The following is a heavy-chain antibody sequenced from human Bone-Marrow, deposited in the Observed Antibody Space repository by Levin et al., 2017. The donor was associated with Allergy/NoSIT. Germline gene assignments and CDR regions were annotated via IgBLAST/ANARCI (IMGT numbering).Heavy chain of an antibody. Sequence: PGGSLRLSCAASGFTFSSYWMHWVRQAPGKGLVWVSRITSDGSTTYADSVKGRFSISRDNAENTLYLQMNSLRAEDTAVYYCVRDQRYKGDYWGQGTLVTVSS. CDR1: GFTFSSYW. CDR3: VRDQRYKGDY. CDR2: ITSDGST. J-gene: IGHJ4*02. D-gene: IGHD5-12*01. V-gene: IGHV3-74*03.